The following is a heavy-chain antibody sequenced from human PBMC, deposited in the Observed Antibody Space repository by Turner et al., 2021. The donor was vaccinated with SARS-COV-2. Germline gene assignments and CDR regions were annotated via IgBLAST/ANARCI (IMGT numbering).Heavy chain of an antibody. V-gene: IGHV3-23*01. Sequence: DAHLMESGGELVRPGGSLTLSCAATGFRFSSFALSWVRQAQGKGLVSVAHVGNNGRTTHYADYVRGRFTSSRDNSNVKLFMIMGSLKVEDMYVYFCAKTSSGMVDYFDFWGHGTTVTVSS. CDR2: VGNNGRTT. D-gene: IGHD3-3*01. CDR3: AKTSSGMVDYFDF. CDR1: GFRFSSFA. J-gene: IGHJ4*01.